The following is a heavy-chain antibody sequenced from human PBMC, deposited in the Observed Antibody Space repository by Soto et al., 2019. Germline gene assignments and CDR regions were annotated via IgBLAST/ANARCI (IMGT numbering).Heavy chain of an antibody. J-gene: IGHJ4*02. Sequence: EVQLVESGGGLVPPGRSLRPSCAASGFTFDDYAMHWVRQAPGQGLAWVSGISWNSGSIGYADSVKGRFTSSRDNAKYALYLQMNSLRAEDTALYYCAKVGCSSTSCYALDYWGQGTLVTVSS. CDR2: ISWNSGSI. V-gene: IGHV3-9*01. CDR1: GFTFDDYA. CDR3: AKVGCSSTSCYALDY. D-gene: IGHD2-2*01.